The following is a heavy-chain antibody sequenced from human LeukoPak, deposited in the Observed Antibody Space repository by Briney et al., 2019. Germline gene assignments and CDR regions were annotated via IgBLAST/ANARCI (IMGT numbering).Heavy chain of an antibody. CDR3: ATSGYSYGQGGFVGY. J-gene: IGHJ4*02. Sequence: ASVKVSCKASGYTFTSYGINWVRQAPGQGLEWMRWISAYNSNTHYAQKFQGRVTMTRNTSISTAYMELSSLRSEDTAVYYCATSGYSYGQGGFVGYWGQGTLVTVSS. D-gene: IGHD5-18*01. CDR2: ISAYNSNT. CDR1: GYTFTSYG. V-gene: IGHV1-8*01.